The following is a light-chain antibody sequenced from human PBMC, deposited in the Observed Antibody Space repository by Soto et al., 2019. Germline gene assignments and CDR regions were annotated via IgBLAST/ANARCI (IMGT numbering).Light chain of an antibody. CDR2: GAS. V-gene: IGKV3-15*01. J-gene: IGKJ4*01. CDR3: HQYNNWPPA. Sequence: EIVMTQSPATLSVSLGERVTLSCRASQSVSTTLAWYQQKPGQAPRLLIYGASTRATGIPARFSGSGSGTEFTLSIGSLQSEDFAVYHCHQYNNWPPAFGGGTKVEIK. CDR1: QSVSTT.